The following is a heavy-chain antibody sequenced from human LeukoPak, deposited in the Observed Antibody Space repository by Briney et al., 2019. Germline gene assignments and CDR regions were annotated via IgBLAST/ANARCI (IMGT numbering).Heavy chain of an antibody. CDR3: ARFVEGTTLYYFDY. J-gene: IGHJ4*02. V-gene: IGHV4-39*07. Sequence: KVSETLFLTCTVSGGSISSSSYYWGWIRQPPGKGLEWIGSIYYSGSTYYNPSLKSRVTISVDTSKNQFSLKLSSVTAADTAVYYCARFVEGTTLYYFDYWGQGTLVTVSS. CDR1: GGSISSSSYY. CDR2: IYYSGST. D-gene: IGHD4-17*01.